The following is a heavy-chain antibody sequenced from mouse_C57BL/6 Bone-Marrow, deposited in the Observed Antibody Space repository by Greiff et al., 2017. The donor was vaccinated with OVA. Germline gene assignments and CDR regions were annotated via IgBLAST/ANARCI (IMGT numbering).Heavy chain of an antibody. J-gene: IGHJ1*03. CDR3: ARGRRDWYFDV. CDR1: GFTFSSYA. V-gene: IGHV5-4*03. Sequence: EVKVEESGGGLVKPGGSLKLSCAASGFTFSSYAMSWVRQTPEKRLEWVATISDGGSYTYYPDNVKGRFTISRDNAKNNLYLQMSHLKSEDTAMYYCARGRRDWYFDVWGTGTTVTVSS. CDR2: ISDGGSYT.